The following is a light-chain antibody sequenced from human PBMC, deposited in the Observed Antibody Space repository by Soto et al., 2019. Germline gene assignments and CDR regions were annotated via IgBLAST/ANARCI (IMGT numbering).Light chain of an antibody. CDR2: GAS. J-gene: IGKJ1*01. CDR1: QSVSSN. V-gene: IGKV3-15*01. Sequence: EVVLTQSPGTLSLSPGERATLSCRASQSVSSNLAWYQQEPGQAPRLLIYGASTRATGIPARFSGSGSGTEFTLTIRSLQSEDFAVYYCQQYNKWPWTFGQGTKVDIK. CDR3: QQYNKWPWT.